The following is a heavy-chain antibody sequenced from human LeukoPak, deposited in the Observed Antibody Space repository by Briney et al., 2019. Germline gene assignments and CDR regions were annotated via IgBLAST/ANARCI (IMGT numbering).Heavy chain of an antibody. CDR2: IYYSGST. J-gene: IGHJ4*02. D-gene: IGHD4-17*01. CDR1: GGSISSSSYY. CDR3: ARGSGPTVTSDFDY. Sequence: SETLSLTCTVSGGSISSSSYYWGWIRQPPGTGLEWIGSIYYSGSTYYNPSLKSRVTISVDTSKNQSSLKLSSVTAADTAVYYCARGSGPTVTSDFDYWGQGTPVTVSS. V-gene: IGHV4-39*01.